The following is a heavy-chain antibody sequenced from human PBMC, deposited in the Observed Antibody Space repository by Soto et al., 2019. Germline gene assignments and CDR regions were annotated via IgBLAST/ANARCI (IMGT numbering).Heavy chain of an antibody. D-gene: IGHD3-10*01. Sequence: GGSLRLSCAASGFTFSSYSMNWVRQAPGKGLEWVSYISSSSSTIYYADSVKGRFTISRDNAKNSLYLQMNSLRAADTAVYYCARSVLLWIGELLCFYYGMDVWGQGTTVTVSS. CDR2: ISSSSSTI. CDR1: GFTFSSYS. V-gene: IGHV3-48*01. J-gene: IGHJ6*02. CDR3: ARSVLLWIGELLCFYYGMDV.